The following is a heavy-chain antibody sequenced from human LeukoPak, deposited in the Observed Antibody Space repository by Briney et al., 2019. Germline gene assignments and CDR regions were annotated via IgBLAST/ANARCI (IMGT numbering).Heavy chain of an antibody. J-gene: IGHJ4*02. D-gene: IGHD2-15*01. Sequence: SETLSLTCAVSGFSISSGYYWGWIRPPPGKGLEWIGSIYHSGSTYYNPSLKSRVTISVDTSKNQFSLKLTSVTAADTAVYYCVRGSYCSGGSCYADLDYWGQGTLVTVSS. CDR2: IYHSGST. V-gene: IGHV4-38-2*01. CDR1: GFSISSGYY. CDR3: VRGSYCSGGSCYADLDY.